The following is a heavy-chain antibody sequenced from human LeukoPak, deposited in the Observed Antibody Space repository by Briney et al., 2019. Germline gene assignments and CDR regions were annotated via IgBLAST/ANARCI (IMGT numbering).Heavy chain of an antibody. CDR2: LYYSGST. V-gene: IGHV4-59*01. J-gene: IGHJ6*04. CDR1: GGSISSNY. Sequence: KPSETLSLTCTVSGGSISSNYWNWIRQPPGKGLEWIAYLYYSGSTNHNPSLKSRVTISVDTSKNQFSLKLSSVTAADTAVYYCARDLSSSSSMDVWGKGTTVTVSS. CDR3: ARDLSSSSSMDV. D-gene: IGHD6-6*01.